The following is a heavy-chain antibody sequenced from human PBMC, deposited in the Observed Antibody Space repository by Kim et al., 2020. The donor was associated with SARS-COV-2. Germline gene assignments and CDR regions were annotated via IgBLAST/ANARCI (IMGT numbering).Heavy chain of an antibody. CDR3: AKDPMVRGRGGFDP. J-gene: IGHJ5*02. D-gene: IGHD3-10*01. CDR2: IYHSGST. Sequence: SETLSLTCAVSGGSISSSNWWSWVRQPPGKGLEWIGEIYHSGSTNYNPSLKSRVTISVDKSKNQFSLKLSSVTAADTAVYYCAKDPMVRGRGGFDPWGQGTLVTVSS. CDR1: GGSISSSNW. V-gene: IGHV4-4*02.